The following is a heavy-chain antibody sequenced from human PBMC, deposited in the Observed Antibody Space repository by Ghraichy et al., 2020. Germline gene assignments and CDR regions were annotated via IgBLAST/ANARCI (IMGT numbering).Heavy chain of an antibody. D-gene: IGHD6-19*01. J-gene: IGHJ2*01. CDR3: ARRPWLVFPPRRLWYFDL. V-gene: IGHV4-34*01. Sequence: LSLTCAVYGGSFSGYYWSWIRQPPGKGLEWIGEINHSGSTNYNPSLKSRVTISVDTSKNQFSLKLSSVTAADTAVYYSARRPWLVFPPRRLWYFDLWGRGTLVTVSS. CDR2: INHSGST. CDR1: GGSFSGYY.